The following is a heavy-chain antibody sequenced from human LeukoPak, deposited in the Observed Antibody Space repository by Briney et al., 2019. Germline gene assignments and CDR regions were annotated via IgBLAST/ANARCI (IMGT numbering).Heavy chain of an antibody. CDR2: ISGSGDTT. CDR1: GFTFSSYA. D-gene: IGHD5-12*01. CDR3: AKGAVNGGYGPLHY. V-gene: IGHV3-23*01. Sequence: QPGGSLRLSCAASGFTFSSYAMSGVRQAPGKGLEWVSVISGSGDTTYYAASVKGRFTISRDNSKNTLYLQMNSLRGEDTAVYYCAKGAVNGGYGPLHYWGQGALVTVSS. J-gene: IGHJ4*02.